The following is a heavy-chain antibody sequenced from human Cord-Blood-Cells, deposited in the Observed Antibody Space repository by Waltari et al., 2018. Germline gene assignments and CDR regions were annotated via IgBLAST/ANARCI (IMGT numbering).Heavy chain of an antibody. CDR2: IIPIFGTA. Sequence: VQLVQSGAEVEKPGSSMKVSCQASGGTFSSYALSWVRQAPGQGLEWMGWIIPIFGTANYAQKFQGRVTITADKSTSTAYMELSSLRSEDTAVYYCASSVVVIAIQYYYGMDVWGQGTTVTVSS. V-gene: IGHV1-69*06. J-gene: IGHJ6*02. D-gene: IGHD2-21*01. CDR3: ASSVVVIAIQYYYGMDV. CDR1: GGTFSSYA.